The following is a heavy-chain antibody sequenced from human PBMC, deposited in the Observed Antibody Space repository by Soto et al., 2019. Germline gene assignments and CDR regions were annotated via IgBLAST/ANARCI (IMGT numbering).Heavy chain of an antibody. CDR1: GFTFSSYA. CDR2: MSGSGGIT. D-gene: IGHD3-3*01. CDR3: EKASFFGVVIISGTLDAFDI. V-gene: IGHV3-23*01. Sequence: GSLRLSCAASGFTFSSYAMRWVRQAPGKGLEWVSAMSGSGGITYYADSVKGRFTISRDNSKNTLYLQMNSLRAEDPAVDYCEKASFFGVVIISGTLDAFDIWGQGTRVTVSS. J-gene: IGHJ3*02.